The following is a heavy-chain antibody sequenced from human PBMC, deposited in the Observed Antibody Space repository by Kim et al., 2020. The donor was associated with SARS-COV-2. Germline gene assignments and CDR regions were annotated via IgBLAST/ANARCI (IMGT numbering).Heavy chain of an antibody. J-gene: IGHJ6*02. D-gene: IGHD3-3*02. Sequence: GYADSVKGRCIISRDKDKNLLYLQMNSLRPEDTALYYCTRDVLAGGADVWGQGTAVIVSS. V-gene: IGHV3-9*01. CDR3: TRDVLAGGADV.